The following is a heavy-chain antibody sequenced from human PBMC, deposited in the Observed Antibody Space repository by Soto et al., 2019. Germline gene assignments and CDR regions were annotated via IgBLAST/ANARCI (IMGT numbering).Heavy chain of an antibody. V-gene: IGHV3-30-3*01. CDR1: GFTFRTHA. J-gene: IGHJ4*02. D-gene: IGHD6-13*01. Sequence: QVQLVESGGGVVQPGRSLRLSCSASGFTFRTHAMHWVRQAPGKGLEWVAVISSDGGSKFYGDSVKGRFTISRDNSKNTVYLQMTSLRLEDTSVYSCARDGGTAAPGPIDYWGQGTLVHVSS. CDR2: ISSDGGSK. CDR3: ARDGGTAAPGPIDY.